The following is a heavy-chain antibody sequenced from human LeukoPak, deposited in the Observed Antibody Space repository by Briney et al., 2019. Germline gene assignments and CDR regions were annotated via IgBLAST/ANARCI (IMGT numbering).Heavy chain of an antibody. CDR3: ARVAIPYDISPYYDGYMDV. CDR1: GGSINSYY. V-gene: IGHV4-59*01. Sequence: PSETLSLTCTVSGGSINSYYWSWIRQPPGKGLEWFGYIYYSGSTNYNPSLQSRVTISVDTSKNQFSLKLRSVTAADTAVYYCARVAIPYDISPYYDGYMDVWGKGTTVTVSS. CDR2: IYYSGST. J-gene: IGHJ6*03. D-gene: IGHD3-22*01.